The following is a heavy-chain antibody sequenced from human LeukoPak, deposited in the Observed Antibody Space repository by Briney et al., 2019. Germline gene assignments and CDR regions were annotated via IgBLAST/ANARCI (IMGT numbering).Heavy chain of an antibody. J-gene: IGHJ4*02. CDR3: AKAYCGGDCSEPFDY. CDR2: ISGSGGST. Sequence: GGSLRLSCAASVFTFSTYAMSWVRQAPGKGLEWVSAISGSGGSTYYADSVKGRFTISRDNSKNTLYLQMNSLRAEDTAVYYCAKAYCGGDCSEPFDYWGQGTLVTVSS. V-gene: IGHV3-23*01. D-gene: IGHD2-21*01. CDR1: VFTFSTYA.